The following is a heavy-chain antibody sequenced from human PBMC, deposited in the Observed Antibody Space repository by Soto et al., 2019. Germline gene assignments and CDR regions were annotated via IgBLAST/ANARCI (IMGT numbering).Heavy chain of an antibody. D-gene: IGHD3-3*01. V-gene: IGHV2-5*02. CDR1: GFSLTTSGVG. J-gene: IGHJ4*02. Sequence: QITLNESGPTQVKPRQTLTLTCTFSGFSLTTSGVGVGWIRQSPGKAPEWLALIYWDDDKRYSPSLKSRLTITKDTSKNQVVLRMAELDPADTATYYCAHRVLRTVFGLVTTTAIYFDFWGQGTPVAVSS. CDR3: AHRVLRTVFGLVTTTAIYFDF. CDR2: IYWDDDK.